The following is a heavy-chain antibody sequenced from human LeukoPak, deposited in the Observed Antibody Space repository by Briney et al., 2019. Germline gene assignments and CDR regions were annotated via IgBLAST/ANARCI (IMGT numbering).Heavy chain of an antibody. D-gene: IGHD5-12*01. CDR3: ARGRSGLDYFDY. Sequence: ASVKVSCKASGYTFTSYGISWVRQDPGHGLEWMGWISAYNGNTNYAQKLQGRVTMTTDTSTSTAYMELRSLRSDDTAVYYCARGRSGLDYFDYWGQGTLVTVSS. J-gene: IGHJ4*02. V-gene: IGHV1-18*01. CDR1: GYTFTSYG. CDR2: ISAYNGNT.